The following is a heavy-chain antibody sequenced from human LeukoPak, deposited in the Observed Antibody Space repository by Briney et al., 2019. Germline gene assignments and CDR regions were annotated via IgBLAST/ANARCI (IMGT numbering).Heavy chain of an antibody. V-gene: IGHV4-59*01. CDR3: ASTTDGDKFDY. CDR1: GDSITYYY. Sequence: SETLSLTCTVSGDSITYYYWSWLRQPPGKGLEWIGCMYYSGNTNYNPSLKSRVAMSIDTSKNQFSLNLSSVTATDTAVYYCASTTDGDKFDYWGQGTLVTVSS. J-gene: IGHJ4*02. D-gene: IGHD5-24*01. CDR2: MYYSGNT.